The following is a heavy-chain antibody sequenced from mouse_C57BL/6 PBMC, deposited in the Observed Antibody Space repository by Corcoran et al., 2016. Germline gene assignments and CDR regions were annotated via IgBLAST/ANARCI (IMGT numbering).Heavy chain of an antibody. CDR1: GYTFTTYG. Sequence: QIQLVQSGPELKKPGETVKISCKASGYTFTTYGMSWVKQAPEKGLKWMAWINTYSGVPTYADDFKGRFAFSLETSASTAYLQINNPKNEDTATYFCVRDSNWYFDVWGTGTTVTVSS. CDR3: VRDSNWYFDV. CDR2: INTYSGVP. J-gene: IGHJ1*03. V-gene: IGHV9-3*01. D-gene: IGHD2-5*01.